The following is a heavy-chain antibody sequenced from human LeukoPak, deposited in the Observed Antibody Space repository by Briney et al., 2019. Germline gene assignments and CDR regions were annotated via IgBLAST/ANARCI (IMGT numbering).Heavy chain of an antibody. D-gene: IGHD1/OR15-1a*01. CDR1: GFTFSSYE. CDR2: ISSSGSTI. J-gene: IGHJ6*03. CDR3: ARALNNRYYYMDV. Sequence: GGSLRLSCAASGFTFSSYEMNWVRQAPGKGLEWVSYISSSGSTIYYADSVKGRFTISRDNAKNSLYLQMNSLRAEDTAVYYCARALNNRYYYMDVWGKGTTVTVSS. V-gene: IGHV3-48*03.